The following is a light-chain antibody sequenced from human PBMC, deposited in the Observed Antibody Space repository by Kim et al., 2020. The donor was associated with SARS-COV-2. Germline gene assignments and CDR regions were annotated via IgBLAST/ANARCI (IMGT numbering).Light chain of an antibody. CDR1: SSDVGTYNF. CDR3: TSYAGSNTFV. J-gene: IGLJ1*01. V-gene: IGLV2-8*01. Sequence: QSALTHPPSASGSPGQSVTISCTGSSSDVGTYNFVSWYQQHPGKAPKVVIYEVSKRPSGVPDRFFGSKSGNTASLTVSGLHADDEAYYYCTSYAGSNTFVFGTGTKVTVL. CDR2: EVS.